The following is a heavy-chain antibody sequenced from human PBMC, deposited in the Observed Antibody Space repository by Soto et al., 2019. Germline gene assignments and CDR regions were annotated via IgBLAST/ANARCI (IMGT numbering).Heavy chain of an antibody. Sequence: DVQLLEAGGGLVQPGGSLRLSCEASGFSFVNYALSWVRQAPGKWLEWVATLSAGRRAYYADSVKGRFTIAKDFSTNTLHLQARSLRADATAVYYCAKESMPEHYGDTLFDYWGQGTRVTVSS. D-gene: IGHD4-17*01. CDR2: LSAGRRA. J-gene: IGHJ4*02. CDR3: AKESMPEHYGDTLFDY. V-gene: IGHV3-23*01. CDR1: GFSFVNYA.